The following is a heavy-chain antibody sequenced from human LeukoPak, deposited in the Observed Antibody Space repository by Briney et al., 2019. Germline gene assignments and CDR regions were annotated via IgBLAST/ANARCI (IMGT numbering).Heavy chain of an antibody. CDR2: IYYSGST. CDR1: GGSFSGYY. CDR3: ARVVSGWYDSRGDAFDI. V-gene: IGHV4-59*01. D-gene: IGHD6-19*01. Sequence: SETLSLTCAVYGGSFSGYYWSWIRQPPGKGLEWIGYIYYSGSTNYNPSLKSRVTISVDTSKNQFSLKLSSVTAADTAVYYCARVVSGWYDSRGDAFDIWGQGTMVTVSS. J-gene: IGHJ3*02.